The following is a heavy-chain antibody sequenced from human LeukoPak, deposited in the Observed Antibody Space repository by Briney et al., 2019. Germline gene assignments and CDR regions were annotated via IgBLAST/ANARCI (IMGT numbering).Heavy chain of an antibody. V-gene: IGHV3-7*01. CDR2: IKPDGSDK. CDR3: ATISARTFDI. CDR1: GFSFRSHW. D-gene: IGHD5-24*01. Sequence: GGSLRLSCVGPGFSFRSHWVNWVRQSPGKGLEWVANIKPDGSDKYYVDSARGRFTVSRDNAKNSAFLQMNSLRAEDTAIYYCATISARTFDIWGQGTLVSVSS. J-gene: IGHJ3*02.